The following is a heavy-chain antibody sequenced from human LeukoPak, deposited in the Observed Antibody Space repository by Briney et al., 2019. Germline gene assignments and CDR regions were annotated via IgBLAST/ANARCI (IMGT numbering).Heavy chain of an antibody. V-gene: IGHV4-34*01. CDR1: GGSFSGYY. D-gene: IGHD5-12*01. CDR2: INHSGST. Sequence: SETLSLTCAVYGGSFSGYYWSWIRQPPGKGLEWIGEINHSGSTNYNPSLKSRVTISVDTSKNQFSLKLSSVTAADTAVYYCAKTLYGGYRFYYYYYGMDVWGQGTTVTVSS. CDR3: AKTLYGGYRFYYYYYGMDV. J-gene: IGHJ6*02.